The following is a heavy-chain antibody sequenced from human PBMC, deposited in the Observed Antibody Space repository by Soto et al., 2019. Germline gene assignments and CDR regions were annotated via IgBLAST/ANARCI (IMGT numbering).Heavy chain of an antibody. J-gene: IGHJ6*02. CDR1: GFTLSNYA. Sequence: GGSLRLSCVASGFTLSNYAMNWVRQAPGKGMEYVSAISSTGDTTYYADSVKGRFTISRDDSKNTVYLQMGSLRAEDRGIYYCARGYCSGTGCYNGMDVWGPGTTVTVSS. D-gene: IGHD2-2*02. V-gene: IGHV3-64*02. CDR3: ARGYCSGTGCYNGMDV. CDR2: ISSTGDTT.